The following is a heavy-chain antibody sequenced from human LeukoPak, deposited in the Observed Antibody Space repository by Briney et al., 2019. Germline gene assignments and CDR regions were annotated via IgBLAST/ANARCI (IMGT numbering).Heavy chain of an antibody. Sequence: ASVKVSCKASGYTFTGYYMHWVRQAPGQGLEWMGWINPNSGGTNYAQKFQGRVTMTRDTSISTAYMELSRLRSDDTTVYYCARDRRVYYDSSGYSWWSFDYWGQGTLVTVSS. CDR1: GYTFTGYY. CDR3: ARDRRVYYDSSGYSWWSFDY. V-gene: IGHV1-2*02. D-gene: IGHD3-22*01. CDR2: INPNSGGT. J-gene: IGHJ4*02.